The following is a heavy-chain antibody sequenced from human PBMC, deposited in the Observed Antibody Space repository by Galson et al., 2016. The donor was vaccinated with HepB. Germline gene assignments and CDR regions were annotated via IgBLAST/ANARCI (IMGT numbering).Heavy chain of an antibody. Sequence: ETLSLTCTVSGGSVSSSFYYWGWIRQPPGKGLEWIGNIFYSGSTYYNSSLKSRVTISVDTSKNQLSLSLNSVSAADTAVYYCASRGGLDFWGGYQPHAFDIWGQGIMVTVSS. CDR3: ASRGGLDFWGGYQPHAFDI. J-gene: IGHJ3*02. CDR1: GGSVSSSFYY. CDR2: IFYSGST. D-gene: IGHD3-3*01. V-gene: IGHV4-39*01.